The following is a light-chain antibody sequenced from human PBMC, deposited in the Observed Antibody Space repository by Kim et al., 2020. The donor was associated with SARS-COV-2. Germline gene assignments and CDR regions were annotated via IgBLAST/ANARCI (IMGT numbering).Light chain of an antibody. CDR1: SGDTGAYQY. CDR3: GLYTGTRML. V-gene: IGLV2-14*01. CDR2: DVS. J-gene: IGLJ2*01. Sequence: QSALTQPASVSASPGQSITISCTATSGDTGAYQYISWYQHHPDKAPKLMIYDVSERPSGVSNRFSGSKSGNTASLTISGLLGEDEADYYCGLYTGTRMLFGGGTQLTVL.